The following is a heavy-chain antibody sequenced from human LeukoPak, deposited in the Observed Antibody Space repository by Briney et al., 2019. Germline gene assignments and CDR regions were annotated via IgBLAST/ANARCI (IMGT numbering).Heavy chain of an antibody. CDR3: ARGSFIRGTADDY. CDR1: GYTFTGYY. D-gene: IGHD3-10*01. Sequence: ASVKVSCKASGYTFTGYYMHWVRQAPGQGLEWMGWMNPISGNTGYAQKFQGRVTMTRNNAITTAYMELSSLRSEDTAVYYCARGSFIRGTADDYWGQGTLVTVSS. CDR2: MNPISGNT. J-gene: IGHJ4*02. V-gene: IGHV1-8*02.